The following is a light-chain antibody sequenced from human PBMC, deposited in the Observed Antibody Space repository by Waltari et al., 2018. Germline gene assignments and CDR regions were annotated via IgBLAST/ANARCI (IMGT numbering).Light chain of an antibody. CDR1: QGISNY. Sequence: DIQMNQSPSFLSASVGDSVTITCRASQGISNYLAWYQQKPGKVPKLLIYAASILQPGVPSRFSGTGSGADFTLTISSLQPEDVATYYCQKYNSDPLTFGGGTKVEIK. CDR3: QKYNSDPLT. CDR2: AAS. V-gene: IGKV1-27*01. J-gene: IGKJ4*01.